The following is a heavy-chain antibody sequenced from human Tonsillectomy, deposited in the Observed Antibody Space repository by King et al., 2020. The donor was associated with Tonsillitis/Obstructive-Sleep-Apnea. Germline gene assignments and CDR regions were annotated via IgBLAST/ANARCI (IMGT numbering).Heavy chain of an antibody. CDR2: INPSGGST. CDR1: GYTVTNYY. J-gene: IGHJ6*03. Sequence: VQLVESGAEVKKPGASVKVSCKASGYTVTNYYMHWVRQAPGQGLEWMGLINPSGGSTSYAQKFQGRVTMTRDTSTSTVYMELSSLRSEDTAVYYCANESDFLTGYCAAYYHYSMEVWGKGATVTVSS. CDR3: ANESDFLTGYCAAYYHYSMEV. D-gene: IGHD3-9*01. V-gene: IGHV1-46*01.